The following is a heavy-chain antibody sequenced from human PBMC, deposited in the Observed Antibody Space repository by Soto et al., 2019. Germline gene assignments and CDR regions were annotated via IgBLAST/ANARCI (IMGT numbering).Heavy chain of an antibody. CDR1: AGSISVYY. V-gene: IGHV4-59*01. Sequence: PSAAQSLTRTVSAGSISVYYGRWIRKPPGKGLEWIGYIYYTESTNYNPSLKSRVTISIDTSKNQFSLKLNSVTAADTAVYYCARRRRSSSGDWGQGHPVNASS. CDR2: IYYTEST. CDR3: ARRRRSSSGD. J-gene: IGHJ4*01. D-gene: IGHD6-6*01.